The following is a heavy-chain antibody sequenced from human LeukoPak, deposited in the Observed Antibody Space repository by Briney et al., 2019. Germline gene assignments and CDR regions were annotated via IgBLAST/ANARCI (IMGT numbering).Heavy chain of an antibody. CDR1: VGSFSGYY. D-gene: IGHD3-9*01. CDR3: ARGGYYDILTGYYDVFDI. Sequence: PSETLSLTCAVYVGSFSGYYWSWIRQPPGKGPEWIGEIKHTGSTNYNPSLKSRVTISVDTSKNQFSLKLSPVTSADTAVYYCARGGYYDILTGYYDVFDIWGQGTLVTVSS. J-gene: IGHJ3*02. CDR2: IKHTGST. V-gene: IGHV4-34*01.